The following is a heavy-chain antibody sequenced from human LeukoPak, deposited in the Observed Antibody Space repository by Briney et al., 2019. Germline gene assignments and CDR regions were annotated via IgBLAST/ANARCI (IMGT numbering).Heavy chain of an antibody. D-gene: IGHD6-13*01. CDR1: GFTFSSSW. J-gene: IGHJ4*02. CDR3: ARDRGSWGDSSSWYPFDY. CDR2: ISSSSSTI. Sequence: GGSLRLSCSASGFTFSSSWMNWVRQAPGKGLEWVSYISSSSSTIYYADSVKGRFTISRDNAKNSLYLQMNSLRAEDTAVYYCARDRGSWGDSSSWYPFDYWGQGTLVTVSS. V-gene: IGHV3-48*01.